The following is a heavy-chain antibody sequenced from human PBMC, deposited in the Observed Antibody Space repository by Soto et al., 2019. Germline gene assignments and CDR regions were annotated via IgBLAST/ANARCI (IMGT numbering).Heavy chain of an antibody. CDR3: TSDTFGARDS. D-gene: IGHD2-15*01. V-gene: IGHV3-74*01. Sequence: PGGSLRLSCAASGFAFSSEWMHWVRQAKGKGLVWVSRIDPYDTGITYADSVKGRFTISRDNAKNTLYLQMNSLRAEDTAVYYCTSDTFGARDSWGQGTLVTGAS. CDR1: GFAFSSEW. CDR2: IDPYDTGI. J-gene: IGHJ4*02.